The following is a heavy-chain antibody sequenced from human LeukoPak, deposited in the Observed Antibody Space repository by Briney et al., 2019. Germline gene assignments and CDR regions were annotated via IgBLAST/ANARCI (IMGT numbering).Heavy chain of an antibody. CDR1: GGSISSYY. J-gene: IGHJ3*02. D-gene: IGHD3-22*01. CDR3: ARSSGYYYDGNDAFDI. V-gene: IGHV4-59*01. CDR2: IYYSGST. Sequence: SETLSLTCTVSGGSISSYYWSWIRQPPGKGLEWIGYIYYSGSTNYNPSLKSRVTISVDTSKNQFSLKLSSVTAADTAVYYCARSSGYYYDGNDAFDIWGQGTMVTVSS.